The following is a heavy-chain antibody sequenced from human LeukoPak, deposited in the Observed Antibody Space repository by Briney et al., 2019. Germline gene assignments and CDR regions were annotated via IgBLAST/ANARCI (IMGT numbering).Heavy chain of an antibody. CDR3: STSRPDRFIGF. J-gene: IGHJ4*02. CDR2: INWNSVHI. D-gene: IGHD1-14*01. V-gene: IGHV3-9*01. CDR1: GFNFNDYD. Sequence: GGSLRLSCAASGFNFNDYDINWVRQVPGKGLGWVSGINWNSVHIGYADSVRGRFTISRDNAQRSVHLQMFSLRPEDTALYYCSTSRPDRFIGFWGQGTQVTVST.